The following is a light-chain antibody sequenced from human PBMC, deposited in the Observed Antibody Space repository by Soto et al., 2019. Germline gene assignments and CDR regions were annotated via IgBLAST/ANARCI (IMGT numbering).Light chain of an antibody. CDR1: SEDIGAYDY. J-gene: IGLJ1*01. CDR3: SSYRSSDTLEV. V-gene: IGLV2-14*01. CDR2: AVN. Sequence: QSALTQPASVSASPGQSIFIYCTGTSEDIGAYDYVSWYQQHPGKAPKLILYAVNDRPSGVSSRFSGSKSGNTASLTISGVQPDDEADYYCSSYRSSDTLEVFGTGTKLTVL.